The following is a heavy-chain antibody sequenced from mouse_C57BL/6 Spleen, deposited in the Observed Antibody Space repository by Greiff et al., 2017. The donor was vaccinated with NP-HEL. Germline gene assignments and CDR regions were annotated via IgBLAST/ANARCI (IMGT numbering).Heavy chain of an antibody. CDR2: ISGGGGNT. V-gene: IGHV5-9*01. D-gene: IGHD1-1*01. CDR1: GFTFSSYT. Sequence: EVHLVESGGGLVRPGGSLKLSCAASGFTFSSYTMSWVRQTPEKRLEWVATISGGGGNTYYPDSVKGRFTISRAYAKNTLYLQMSSLGSEDTALYYCARHPAYYGSPYCFGYWGQGTTLTVSS. J-gene: IGHJ2*01. CDR3: ARHPAYYGSPYCFGY.